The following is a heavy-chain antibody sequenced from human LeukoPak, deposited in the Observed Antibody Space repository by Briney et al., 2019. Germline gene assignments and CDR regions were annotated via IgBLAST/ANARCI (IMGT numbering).Heavy chain of an antibody. V-gene: IGHV1-46*01. D-gene: IGHD3-10*01. CDR1: GYTFTSYY. Sequence: GASVKVSCKASGYTFTSYYMHWVRQAPGQGLEWMGIINPIGGSTSYAQKFQGRVTMTRDTSTSTVYMELSSLRSEDTAVYYCARGGITMVRNNWFDPWGQGTLVTVSS. CDR2: INPIGGST. J-gene: IGHJ5*02. CDR3: ARGGITMVRNNWFDP.